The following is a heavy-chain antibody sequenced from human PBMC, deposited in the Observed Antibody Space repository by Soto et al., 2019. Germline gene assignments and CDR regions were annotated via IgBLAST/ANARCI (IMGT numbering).Heavy chain of an antibody. J-gene: IGHJ5*02. CDR2: ISAYNGNT. CDR3: ARVRAARPGERWFDP. Sequence: GASVKVSCKASGYTFTSYGISWVRQAPGQGLEWMGWISAYNGNTNYAQKLQGRVTMTTDTSTSTAYMELRSLRSDDTAVYYCARVRAARPGERWFDPWGQGTPVTVSS. D-gene: IGHD6-6*01. CDR1: GYTFTSYG. V-gene: IGHV1-18*04.